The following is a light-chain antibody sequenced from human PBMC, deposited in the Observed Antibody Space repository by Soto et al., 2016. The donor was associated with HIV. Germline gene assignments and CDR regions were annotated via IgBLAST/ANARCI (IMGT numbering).Light chain of an antibody. CDR3: QSADASGTHRV. CDR1: ALPRQY. CDR2: TDN. J-gene: IGLJ2*01. Sequence: SYELTQPPSVSVSPGQTARITCSGDALPRQYAYWYQQKPGQAPMLVISTDNERPSGIPERFSGSSSGTTVTLIISGVQAEDEADYYCQSADASGTHRVFGGGTKLTVL. V-gene: IGLV3-25*03.